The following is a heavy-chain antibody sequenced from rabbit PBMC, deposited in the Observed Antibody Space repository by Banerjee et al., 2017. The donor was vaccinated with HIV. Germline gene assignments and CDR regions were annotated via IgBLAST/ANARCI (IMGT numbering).Heavy chain of an antibody. V-gene: IGHV1S40*01. J-gene: IGHJ4*01. D-gene: IGHD7-1*01. CDR1: GFDFSSGYY. Sequence: QSLEESGGDLVKPGASLTLTCKASGFDFSSGYYMCWVRQAPGKGLEWIACIGAGSSGTTYYASWAKGRFTISKTSSTTVTLQMTSLTAADTATYFCARDLAAVTGWNFNLWGQGTLVTVS. CDR2: IGAGSSGTT. CDR3: ARDLAAVTGWNFNL.